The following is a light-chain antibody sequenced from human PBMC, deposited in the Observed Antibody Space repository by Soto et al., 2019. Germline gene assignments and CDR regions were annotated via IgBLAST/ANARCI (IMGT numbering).Light chain of an antibody. CDR3: NSYTSSSTHV. V-gene: IGLV2-14*01. J-gene: IGLJ1*01. Sequence: QSVLTQPASVSGSPGQSITISCTGSSSDVGGHNHVSWYQQHPGNAPKLIIYEVGNRPSGVSNRFSGSKSGNTASLTISGFQAEDEADYYCNSYTSSSTHVFGTGTKLTVL. CDR1: SSDVGGHNH. CDR2: EVG.